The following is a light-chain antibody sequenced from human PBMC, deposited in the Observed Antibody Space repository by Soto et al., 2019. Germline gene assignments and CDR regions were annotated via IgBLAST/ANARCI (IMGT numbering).Light chain of an antibody. J-gene: IGLJ1*01. CDR3: GTWDNSLTTYV. CDR2: DNS. V-gene: IGLV1-51*01. Sequence: QSVLTQPPSVSAAPGQTITISCSGSSSDMGRAFVSWYQQLPAAAPKLLIYDNSKRPAGIPGRFSGSKSGTSATLAITGLQIGDEADYYCGTWDNSLTTYVFGSGTKVTVL. CDR1: SSDMGRAF.